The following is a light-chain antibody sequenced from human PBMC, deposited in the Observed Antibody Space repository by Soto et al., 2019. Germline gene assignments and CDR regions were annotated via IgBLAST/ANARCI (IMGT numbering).Light chain of an antibody. CDR2: AAS. Sequence: AIQMTQSPSSLSASVGDRVTITCRASQGISIDLTWYQQKPGKAPKLLIYAASNLQSGVPSRFSGSGSGTDFTLTISSLQPEDFATYYCLQDYNYPLTFGQGTRLDIK. J-gene: IGKJ5*01. CDR1: QGISID. V-gene: IGKV1-6*01. CDR3: LQDYNYPLT.